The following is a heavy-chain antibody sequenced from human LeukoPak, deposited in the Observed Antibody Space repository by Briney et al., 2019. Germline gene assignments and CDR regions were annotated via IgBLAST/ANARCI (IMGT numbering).Heavy chain of an antibody. CDR1: GYTFTGYS. CDR3: ARGTYYYDSSGYYSLEY. J-gene: IGHJ4*02. V-gene: IGHV1-2*06. Sequence: ASVNVSGKGTGYTFTGYSMHWVRQAPGQGLEWMGRINPNSGGTNYAQKFRGRVTMTRDTSISTAYMELSRLRSDDTAVYYCARGTYYYDSSGYYSLEYWGQGTLVTVSS. D-gene: IGHD3-22*01. CDR2: INPNSGGT.